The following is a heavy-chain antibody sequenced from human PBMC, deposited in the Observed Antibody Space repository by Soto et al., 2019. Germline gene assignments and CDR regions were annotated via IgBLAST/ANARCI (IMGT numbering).Heavy chain of an antibody. CDR1: GFTFSSYA. D-gene: IGHD3-22*01. Sequence: GALRLSCAASGFTFSSYAMSWVRQAPGKGLEWVSAISGSGGSTYYADSVKGRFTISRDNSKNTLYLQMNSLRAEDTAVYYCAKSSFSPYYYDSSGPIDYWGQGTLVTAPQ. CDR3: AKSSFSPYYYDSSGPIDY. V-gene: IGHV3-23*01. CDR2: ISGSGGST. J-gene: IGHJ4*02.